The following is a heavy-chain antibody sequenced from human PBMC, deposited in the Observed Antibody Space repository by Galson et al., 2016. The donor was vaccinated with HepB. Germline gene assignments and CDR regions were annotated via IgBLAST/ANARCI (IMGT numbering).Heavy chain of an antibody. CDR2: IIPAYGTS. V-gene: IGHV1-69*06. CDR3: ARHPPPYSSSFYYYMDL. CDR1: GGTFSSYG. J-gene: IGHJ6*04. D-gene: IGHD6-6*01. Sequence: SVKVSCKASGGTFSSYGISWVRQTPGQGPEWMGGIIPAYGTSTYAQKVQGRVTITADKVTSTAYMELRSLRSENTAVTFCARHPPPYSSSFYYYMDLWGKGTPVTVSS.